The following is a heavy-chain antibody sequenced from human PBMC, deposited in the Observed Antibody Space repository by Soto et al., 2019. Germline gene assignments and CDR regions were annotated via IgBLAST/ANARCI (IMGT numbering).Heavy chain of an antibody. CDR3: ARADSGYAHGYYYYGMDV. Sequence: EVQLVESGGGLVQPGGSLRLSCAASGFTFSSYSMNWVRQAPGKGLEWVSYISSSSNTIYYADSVKGRFTISRDNAKNSLYLQMNSLRAEDTAVYYCARADSGYAHGYYYYGMDVWDQGTTVTVSS. CDR2: ISSSSNTI. V-gene: IGHV3-48*01. D-gene: IGHD5-12*01. J-gene: IGHJ6*02. CDR1: GFTFSSYS.